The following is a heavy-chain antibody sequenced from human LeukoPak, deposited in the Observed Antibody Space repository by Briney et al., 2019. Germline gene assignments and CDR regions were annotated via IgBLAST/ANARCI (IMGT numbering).Heavy chain of an antibody. Sequence: GGSLRLSCAASGFTFSNYALHWVRQAPGKGLEWVAVILHDGSNKYADSVKGRFTISRDNSKNTLYLQLNSLRVEDTAVYYCAKEGADSGYDYFGYWGQGTLVTVSS. V-gene: IGHV3-30*04. J-gene: IGHJ4*02. D-gene: IGHD5-12*01. CDR2: ILHDGSNK. CDR1: GFTFSNYA. CDR3: AKEGADSGYDYFGY.